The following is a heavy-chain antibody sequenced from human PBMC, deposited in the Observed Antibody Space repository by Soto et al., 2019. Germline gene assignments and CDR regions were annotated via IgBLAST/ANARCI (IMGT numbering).Heavy chain of an antibody. CDR1: GFTFSSYG. V-gene: IGHV3-30*03. D-gene: IGHD2-15*01. J-gene: IGHJ4*02. Sequence: QVQLVESGGGVVQPGMALKLSCEASGFTFSSYGMHWVRQAPGKGLEWLTVISYDGNNKSYADSVKGQFTISRDNSKNTLYLHMNSLRPEDTAVYYCAHPGGYCSGGTCVTADYWGQGTLVTVSS. CDR2: ISYDGNNK. CDR3: AHPGGYCSGGTCVTADY.